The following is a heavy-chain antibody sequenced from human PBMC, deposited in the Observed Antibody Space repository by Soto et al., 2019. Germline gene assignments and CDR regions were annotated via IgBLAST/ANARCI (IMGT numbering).Heavy chain of an antibody. Sequence: SETLSLTXTVSGGSVTNSSYYWGWIRQSPGKGLEWIGSVYYRGRSYSKSSVKSRVTISVDTSKNRFSLSLNSVTASDTAVYFCVSQRTTVPTQAFFDYWGPGALVTVSS. CDR2: VYYRGRS. V-gene: IGHV4-39*01. CDR1: GGSVTNSSYY. CDR3: VSQRTTVPTQAFFDY. D-gene: IGHD4-17*01. J-gene: IGHJ4*02.